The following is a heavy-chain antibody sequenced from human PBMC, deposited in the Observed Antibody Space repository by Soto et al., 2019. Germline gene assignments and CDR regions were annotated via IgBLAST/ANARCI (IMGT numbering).Heavy chain of an antibody. CDR1: GFNFSASW. D-gene: IGHD3-16*01. CDR3: AREIGGAGAY. Sequence: EVQLVESGGGVVQPGGSLRLSCAASGFNFSASWMHWVRQAPGKGLEWVANIKHDGSDKYYLGSVKGRFTISRDNADNLLYLHMNSLRVEDTAIYFCAREIGGAGAYWGQGILVTVSS. J-gene: IGHJ4*02. V-gene: IGHV3-7*01. CDR2: IKHDGSDK.